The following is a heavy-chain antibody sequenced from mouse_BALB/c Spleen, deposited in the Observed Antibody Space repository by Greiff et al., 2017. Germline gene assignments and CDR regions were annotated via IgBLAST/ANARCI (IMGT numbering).Heavy chain of an antibody. CDR3: ARDGYGSSTGYFDV. CDR2: IYPGDGDT. V-gene: IGHV1-87*01. J-gene: IGHJ1*01. CDR1: GYTFTSYW. D-gene: IGHD1-1*01. Sequence: VQLQQSGAELARPGASVKLSCKASGYTFTSYWMQWVKQRPGQGLEWIGAIYPGDGDTRYTQKFKGKATLTADKSSSTAYMQLSSLASEDSAVYYCARDGYGSSTGYFDVWGAGTTVTVSS.